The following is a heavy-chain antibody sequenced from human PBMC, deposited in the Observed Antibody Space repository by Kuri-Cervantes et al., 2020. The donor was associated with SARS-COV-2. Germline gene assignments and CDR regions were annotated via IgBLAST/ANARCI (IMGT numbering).Heavy chain of an antibody. CDR2: IYTSGST. CDR1: GGSIDSDSYY. V-gene: IGHV4-61*02. J-gene: IGHJ5*02. D-gene: IGHD1-7*01. CDR3: AREGDTNWNYNWFDP. Sequence: SETLSLTCTVSGGSIDSDSYYWSWIRQPAGKGLEWIGRIYTSGSTNYSPSLKSRVTMSVGTSKNQFSLKLSSVTAADTAVYYCAREGDTNWNYNWFDPWGQGTLVTVSS.